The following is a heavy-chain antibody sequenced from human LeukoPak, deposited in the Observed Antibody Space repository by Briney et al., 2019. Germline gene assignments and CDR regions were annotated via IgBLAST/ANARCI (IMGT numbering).Heavy chain of an antibody. CDR3: ARADWNYRNAFDI. Sequence: GGSLRLSCAASGFTFSSYAMHWVRQAPGKGLEWVAVISYDGSNKYYADSVKGRFTISRDNSKNTLYLQMNSLRAEDTAVYYCARADWNYRNAFDIWGQGTMVTVSS. V-gene: IGHV3-30-3*01. D-gene: IGHD1-7*01. CDR1: GFTFSSYA. J-gene: IGHJ3*02. CDR2: ISYDGSNK.